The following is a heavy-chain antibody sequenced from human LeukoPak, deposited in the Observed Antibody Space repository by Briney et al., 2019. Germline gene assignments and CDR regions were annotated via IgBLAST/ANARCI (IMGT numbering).Heavy chain of an antibody. Sequence: SETLSLTCTVSGGSISSYYWSWVRQPAGKGLEWIGRIYTSGSTNHNPSLKSRVTMSLDTSKNQFSLKLSSVTAADTAVYYCARGDTAVGYYYYMDVWGKGTTVTVSS. CDR2: IYTSGST. CDR3: ARGDTAVGYYYYMDV. CDR1: GGSISSYY. J-gene: IGHJ6*03. D-gene: IGHD5-18*01. V-gene: IGHV4-4*07.